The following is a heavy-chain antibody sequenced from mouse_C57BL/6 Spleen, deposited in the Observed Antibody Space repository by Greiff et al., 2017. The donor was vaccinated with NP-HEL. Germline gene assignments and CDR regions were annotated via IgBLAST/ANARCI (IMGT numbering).Heavy chain of an antibody. CDR2: IYPSDSET. V-gene: IGHV1-61*01. CDR1: GYTFTSYW. J-gene: IGHJ2*01. CDR3: ASLLFPLFDY. D-gene: IGHD6-1*01. Sequence: QVQLQQPGAELVRPGSSVKLSCKASGYTFTSYWMDWVKQRPGQGLEWIGNIYPSDSETHYNQKFKDKATLTVDKSSSTAYMQLSSLTSEDSAVYYGASLLFPLFDYWGQGTTLTVSS.